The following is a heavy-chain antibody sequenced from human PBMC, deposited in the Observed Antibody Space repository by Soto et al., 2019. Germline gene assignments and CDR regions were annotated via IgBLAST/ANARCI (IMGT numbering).Heavy chain of an antibody. Sequence: GGSLRLSCAASGFSLNDYGMHWVRQPPGKGLEWVADISYDGRNKYYTDSVRGRFTISRDISKGTLYLQMNSLRPEDTAVYYCTKSNRGAYDTPDFWGQGTPVTVSS. CDR1: GFSLNDYG. V-gene: IGHV3-30*18. J-gene: IGHJ4*02. CDR2: ISYDGRNK. D-gene: IGHD3-22*01. CDR3: TKSNRGAYDTPDF.